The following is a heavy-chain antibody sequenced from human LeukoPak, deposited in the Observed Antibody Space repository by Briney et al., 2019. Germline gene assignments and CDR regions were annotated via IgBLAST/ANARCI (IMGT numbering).Heavy chain of an antibody. J-gene: IGHJ4*02. D-gene: IGHD3-22*01. CDR2: ISAYNGNT. CDR3: ARTFAGYYDSSGYYY. V-gene: IGHV1-18*01. Sequence: ASVKVSCKASGYTFTSYGISWVRQAPGQGXXWMGWISAYNGNTNYAQKLQGRVTMTTDTSTSTAYMELRSLRSDDTAVYYCARTFAGYYDSSGYYYWGQGTLVTVSS. CDR1: GYTFTSYG.